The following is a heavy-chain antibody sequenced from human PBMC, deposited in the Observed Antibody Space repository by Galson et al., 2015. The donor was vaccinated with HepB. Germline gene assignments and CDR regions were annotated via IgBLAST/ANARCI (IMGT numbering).Heavy chain of an antibody. Sequence: SLRLSCAASGFTFDDYAMHWVRQAPGKGLEWVSGISWNSGSIGYADSVKGRFTISRDNAKNSLYLQVNSLRAEDTALYYCAKDTAAAGMAQFDYWGQGTLVTVSS. CDR3: AKDTAAAGMAQFDY. V-gene: IGHV3-9*01. CDR2: ISWNSGSI. D-gene: IGHD6-13*01. J-gene: IGHJ4*02. CDR1: GFTFDDYA.